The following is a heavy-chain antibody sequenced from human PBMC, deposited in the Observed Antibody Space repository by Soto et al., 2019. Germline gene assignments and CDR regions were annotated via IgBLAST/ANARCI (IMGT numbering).Heavy chain of an antibody. D-gene: IGHD3-22*01. CDR3: ARGKYYYDSSGYYFPDY. CDR2: IIPIFGTA. J-gene: IGHJ4*02. V-gene: IGHV1-69*01. Sequence: QVQLVQSGAEVKKPGSSVKVSCKASVGTFSSYAISWVRQAPGQGLEWMGGIIPIFGTANYAQKFQGRVTITAEDSTSTAYMELSSLRSEDTAVYYCARGKYYYDSSGYYFPDYWGQGTLVTVSS. CDR1: VGTFSSYA.